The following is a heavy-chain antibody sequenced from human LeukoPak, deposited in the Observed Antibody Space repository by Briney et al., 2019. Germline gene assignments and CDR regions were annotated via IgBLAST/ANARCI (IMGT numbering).Heavy chain of an antibody. J-gene: IGHJ5*02. V-gene: IGHV3-7*01. CDR3: ARGRGWIDP. Sequence: PGGSLRLSCAASGLTFTNNWMAWFRQAPGKGLEWVANVNEDGSEKNYVDSVKGRFTIYRDNAKNSVYLQMNNLRVEETAVYYCARGRGWIDPWGQGTLVTVSS. CDR1: GLTFTNNW. D-gene: IGHD5-24*01. CDR2: VNEDGSEK.